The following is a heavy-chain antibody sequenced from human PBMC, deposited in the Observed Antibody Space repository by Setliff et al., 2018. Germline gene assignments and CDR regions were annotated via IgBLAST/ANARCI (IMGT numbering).Heavy chain of an antibody. CDR1: GYSFTSHY. J-gene: IGHJ4*02. Sequence: ASVKVSCKTSGYSFTSHYMHWVRQVPGQGLEWMGIVNPGGLTSSSTQKFEGRVTMTRDTSTSTVYMELNSLTSDDTAVYYCARAGLAAAGRKGVFDHWGQGTLVTV. V-gene: IGHV1-46*01. CDR3: ARAGLAAAGRKGVFDH. D-gene: IGHD6-25*01. CDR2: VNPGGLTS.